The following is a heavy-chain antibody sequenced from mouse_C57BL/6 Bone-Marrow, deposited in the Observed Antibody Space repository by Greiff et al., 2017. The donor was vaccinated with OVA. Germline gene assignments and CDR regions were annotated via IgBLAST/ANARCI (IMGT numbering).Heavy chain of an antibody. J-gene: IGHJ4*01. Sequence: QVQLQQPGAELVKPGASVKMSCKASGYTFTSYWITWVKQRPGQGLEWIGDIYPGSGSTNYNEKFKSKATLTVDTSSSTAYMQLSSLTSEDSAVYYCARSPHYYGSYYAMDYWGQGTSVTVSS. V-gene: IGHV1-55*01. CDR2: IYPGSGST. CDR1: GYTFTSYW. D-gene: IGHD1-1*01. CDR3: ARSPHYYGSYYAMDY.